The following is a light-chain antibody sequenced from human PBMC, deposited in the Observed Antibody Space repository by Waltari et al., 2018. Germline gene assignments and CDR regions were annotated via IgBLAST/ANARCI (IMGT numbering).Light chain of an antibody. CDR1: QSVNGD. Sequence: EVVMTQSPATLSVSPGERATLSCRASQSVNGDLAWYQQRPGQAPRLLIHDASTRATGIPVRFSGSGSGTEFTLTISSLQSVDSAIYCCQQYNNWPPTFGGGTKVEIK. V-gene: IGKV3-15*01. CDR3: QQYNNWPPT. CDR2: DAS. J-gene: IGKJ4*01.